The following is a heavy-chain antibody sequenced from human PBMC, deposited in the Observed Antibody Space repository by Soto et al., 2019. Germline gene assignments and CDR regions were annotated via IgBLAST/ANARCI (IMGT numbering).Heavy chain of an antibody. V-gene: IGHV3-11*05. CDR1: GFTFSDYY. J-gene: IGHJ3*02. D-gene: IGHD3-9*01. Sequence: QVPLVESGGGLVKPGGSLRLSCAASGFTFSDYYMSWIRQAPGKGLEWVSYISSSSSYTNYADSVKGRFTISRDNAKNSLYLQMNSLRAEDTAVYYCARDADILTGSDAFDIWCQGTMVTVSS. CDR2: ISSSSSYT. CDR3: ARDADILTGSDAFDI.